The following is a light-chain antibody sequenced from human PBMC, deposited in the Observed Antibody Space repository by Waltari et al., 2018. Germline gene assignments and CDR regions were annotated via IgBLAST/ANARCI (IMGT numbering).Light chain of an antibody. CDR2: AAS. CDR1: QGISSY. CDR3: QQYYSYLT. J-gene: IGKJ2*01. V-gene: IGKV1-8*01. Sequence: AIRITQSPSSLSASTGDRVTITCRASQGISSYLAWYQQKPGKAPNLLIYAASTLQSGVPSRFSGSGSGTDFTLTISCLQSEDFATYYCQQYYSYLTFGQGTKLE.